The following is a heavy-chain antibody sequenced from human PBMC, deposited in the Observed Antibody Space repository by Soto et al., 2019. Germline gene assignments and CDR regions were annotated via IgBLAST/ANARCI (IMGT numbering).Heavy chain of an antibody. V-gene: IGHV5-51*01. CDR2: IYPGDSDT. CDR3: ARGVGGYCTSTSCVAIDT. CDR1: GYSFTSYW. D-gene: IGHD2-2*03. J-gene: IGHJ3*02. Sequence: PGESLKISCKGSGYSFTSYWIAWVRQVPGKGLELMGVIYPGDSDTRYSPSFQGQVTISADKSISTAYLQWSSLKASDTAMYYCARGVGGYCTSTSCVAIDTWGQGTMVTVSS.